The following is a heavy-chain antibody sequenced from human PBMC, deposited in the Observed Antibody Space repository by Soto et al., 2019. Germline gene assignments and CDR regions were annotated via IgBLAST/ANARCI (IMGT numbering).Heavy chain of an antibody. Sequence: GESLKISCAASGFTFSSYSMNWVRQAPGKGLEWVSYISSSSSTIYYADSVKGRFTISRDNAKNSLYLQMNSLRAEDTAVYYCARDPRGFGELSPYYFDYWGQGTLVTVSS. D-gene: IGHD3-10*01. J-gene: IGHJ4*02. V-gene: IGHV3-48*01. CDR1: GFTFSSYS. CDR3: ARDPRGFGELSPYYFDY. CDR2: ISSSSSTI.